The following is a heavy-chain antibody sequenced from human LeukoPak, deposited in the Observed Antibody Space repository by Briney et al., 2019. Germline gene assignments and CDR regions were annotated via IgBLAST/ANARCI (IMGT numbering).Heavy chain of an antibody. CDR3: ARAYDRSDYFDAFDI. V-gene: IGHV1-2*02. J-gene: IGHJ3*02. Sequence: AASVKVSCKASGYTFTGYYMHWVRQAPGQGLEWMGWINPNSGGTNYAQKFQGRVTMTRDTSISTAYMELSRLRSDDTAVYYCARAYDRSDYFDAFDIWGQGTMVTVSS. D-gene: IGHD3-22*01. CDR2: INPNSGGT. CDR1: GYTFTGYY.